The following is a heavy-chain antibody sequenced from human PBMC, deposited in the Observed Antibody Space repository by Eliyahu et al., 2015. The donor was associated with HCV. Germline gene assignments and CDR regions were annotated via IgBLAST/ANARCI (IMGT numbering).Heavy chain of an antibody. D-gene: IGHD6-19*01. CDR3: ASGGGGIAVTGTGGWFDP. J-gene: IGHJ5*02. CDR1: GXPXXSYY. V-gene: IGHV4-59*01. CDR2: IHXSGST. Sequence: QVQLRESGPGLVKPSXTLSXTXTVSGXPXXSYYWRWIRPPPGKGXEWIGYIHXSGSTNYNPSLKSRVTISVDTSKNQFSLNLTSVTAADTAMYYCASGGGGIAVTGTGGWFDPWGQGTLVTVSS.